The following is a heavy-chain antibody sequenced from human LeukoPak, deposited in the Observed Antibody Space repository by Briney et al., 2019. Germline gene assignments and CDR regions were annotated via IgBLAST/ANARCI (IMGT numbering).Heavy chain of an antibody. V-gene: IGHV1-2*02. D-gene: IGHD3-22*01. CDR2: INPNSGGT. CDR1: GYTFTGYY. Sequence: ASVKVSCKASGYTFTGYYMRWVRQAPGQGLEWMGWINPNSGGTNYAQKFQGRVTMTRDTSISTAYMELSRLRSDDTAVYYCARDDSSGYYYFDYWGQGTLATVSS. CDR3: ARDDSSGYYYFDY. J-gene: IGHJ4*02.